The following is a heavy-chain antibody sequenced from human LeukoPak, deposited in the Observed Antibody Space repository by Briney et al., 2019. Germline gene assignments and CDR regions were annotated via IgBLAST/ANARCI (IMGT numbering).Heavy chain of an antibody. CDR3: ARVDNPNGMDV. CDR1: GYTFTGYY. Sequence: ASVKVSCTASGYTFTGYYMHWVRQAPGQGLEWMGWINPNSGGTNYAQKFQGWVTMTRDTSISTVYMELSRLRSDDTAVYYCARVDNPNGMDVWGQGTTVTVSS. J-gene: IGHJ6*02. D-gene: IGHD1-14*01. V-gene: IGHV1-2*04. CDR2: INPNSGGT.